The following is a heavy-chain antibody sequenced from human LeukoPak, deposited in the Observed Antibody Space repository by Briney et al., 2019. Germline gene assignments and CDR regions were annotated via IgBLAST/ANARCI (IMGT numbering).Heavy chain of an antibody. J-gene: IGHJ4*02. Sequence: GGSLRLSCAASGFTFSSYGMHWVRQAPGKGLEWVAVISYDGSNKYYADSVKGRFTISRDNSKNTQYLQMNSPRAEDTAVYYCAKGVGSTGSYFDYWGQGTLVTVSS. V-gene: IGHV3-30*18. D-gene: IGHD1-26*01. CDR2: ISYDGSNK. CDR1: GFTFSSYG. CDR3: AKGVGSTGSYFDY.